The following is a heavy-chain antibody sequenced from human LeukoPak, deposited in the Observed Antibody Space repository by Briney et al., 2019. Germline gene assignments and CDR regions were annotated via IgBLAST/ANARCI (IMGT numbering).Heavy chain of an antibody. D-gene: IGHD3-3*01. CDR2: IRYDGSNK. Sequence: GGSLRLSCAASGFTFSSYGTHWVRQAPDKGLEWVAFIRYDGSNKYYADSVKGRFTISRDNSKNTLYLQMNSLRAEDTAVYYCAKDPTYYDFWSRGAFDIWGQGTMVTVSS. CDR3: AKDPTYYDFWSRGAFDI. J-gene: IGHJ3*02. CDR1: GFTFSSYG. V-gene: IGHV3-30*02.